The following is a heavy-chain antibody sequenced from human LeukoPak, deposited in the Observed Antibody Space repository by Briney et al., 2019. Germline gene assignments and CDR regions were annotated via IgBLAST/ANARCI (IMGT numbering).Heavy chain of an antibody. D-gene: IGHD1-26*01. Sequence: WASVKVSCKASGGTFSSYAISWVRQAPGQGLEWMGRIIPILGIANYAQKFQGRVTITADKSTSTAYMELSSLRSEDTGVYYCARGSPRLYYFDYWGQGTLVTVSS. V-gene: IGHV1-69*04. J-gene: IGHJ4*02. CDR1: GGTFSSYA. CDR3: ARGSPRLYYFDY. CDR2: IIPILGIA.